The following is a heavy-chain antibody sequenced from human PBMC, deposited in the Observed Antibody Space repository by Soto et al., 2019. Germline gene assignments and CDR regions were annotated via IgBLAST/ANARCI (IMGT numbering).Heavy chain of an antibody. CDR3: ARDGIAARPTPDY. J-gene: IGHJ4*02. CDR2: ISGYNGNT. D-gene: IGHD6-6*01. CDR1: GYTFTSYG. V-gene: IGHV1-18*01. Sequence: VASVKVSCKASGYTFTSYGINWVRQAPGQGLEWMGWISGYNGNTMYAQKVQGRVTMTTDTSTSTVYMEPRSLRSDDTALYYCARDGIAARPTPDYWGQGTLVTSPQ.